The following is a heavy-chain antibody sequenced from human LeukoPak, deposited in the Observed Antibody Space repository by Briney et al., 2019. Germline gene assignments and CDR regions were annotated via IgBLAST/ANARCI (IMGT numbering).Heavy chain of an antibody. CDR2: ISYDGSNK. Sequence: PGRSLRLSCAASGFTFSSYVMHWVRQAPGKGLEWVAFISYDGSNKYYADSVKGRFTISRDNSKNTLYLQMNSLRAEDTAVYYCARAESWGQGTLVTVSS. CDR3: ARAES. CDR1: GFTFSSYV. V-gene: IGHV3-30*03. J-gene: IGHJ4*02.